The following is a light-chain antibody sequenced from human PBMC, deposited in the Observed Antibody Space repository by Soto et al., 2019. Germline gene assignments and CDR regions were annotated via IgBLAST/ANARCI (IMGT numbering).Light chain of an antibody. V-gene: IGKV3-15*01. J-gene: IGKJ2*01. CDR3: QQYNNWPLYP. Sequence: EIVMTQSPATLSVSPGERATLSCRASQSVSSNLAWYQQKPGQAPRLLIYGASTRATGIPARFSGSGSGTELTLPISSLQSEDFAVYYCQQYNNWPLYPFGQGTKQEI. CDR2: GAS. CDR1: QSVSSN.